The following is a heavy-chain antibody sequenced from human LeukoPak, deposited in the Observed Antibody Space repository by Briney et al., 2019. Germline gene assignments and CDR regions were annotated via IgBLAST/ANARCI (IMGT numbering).Heavy chain of an antibody. CDR2: ISSDGSEK. CDR3: ARQGGSVRYHYNYMDL. Sequence: GGSLRLSCAASGFTFSSYSMNWVRQAPGKGLEWVALISSDGSEKYYGESVKGRITISRDISQNTLFLQMNRLRPEDTAVYFCARQGGSVRYHYNYMDLWGRGTTVVVSS. D-gene: IGHD6-25*01. J-gene: IGHJ6*03. V-gene: IGHV3-30*03. CDR1: GFTFSSYS.